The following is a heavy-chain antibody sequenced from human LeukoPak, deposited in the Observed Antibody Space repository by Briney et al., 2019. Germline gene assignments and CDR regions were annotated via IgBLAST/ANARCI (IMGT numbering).Heavy chain of an antibody. Sequence: PGGSLRLSRAASGFTFSSYAMSWVRQAPGKGLEWVSAISGSGGSTYYADSVKGRFTISRDNSKNTLYLQMNSLRAEDTAVYYCAKGVQIVYYYYYMDVWGKGTTVTVSS. J-gene: IGHJ6*03. CDR1: GFTFSSYA. D-gene: IGHD3-16*02. V-gene: IGHV3-23*01. CDR3: AKGVQIVYYYYYMDV. CDR2: ISGSGGST.